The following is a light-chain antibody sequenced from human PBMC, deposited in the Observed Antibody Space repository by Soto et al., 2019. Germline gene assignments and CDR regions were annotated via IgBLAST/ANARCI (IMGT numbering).Light chain of an antibody. CDR1: QSVLYSSNNNNY. CDR3: HQYINAPWT. Sequence: DFVMTQSPDSPAVSLGERATINCKSSQSVLYSSNNNNYLSWYQQKPGQPPKLLISWASTRDSGVPDRFSGSGSGTDFTLTISSLQAEDLAIYYCHQYINAPWTFGQGTKVEIK. V-gene: IGKV4-1*01. J-gene: IGKJ1*01. CDR2: WAS.